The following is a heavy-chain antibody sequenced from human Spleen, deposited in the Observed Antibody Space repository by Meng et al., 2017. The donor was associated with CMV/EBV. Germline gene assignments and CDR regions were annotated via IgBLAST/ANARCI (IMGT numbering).Heavy chain of an antibody. CDR3: ARGVAEFLGWEMGH. D-gene: IGHD1-26*01. CDR1: RFTFSNYW. V-gene: IGHV3-74*01. J-gene: IGHJ4*02. CDR2: IDTDGSVT. Sequence: EVPLVEAGGGLVQPGGSLKLSFADSRFTFSNYWFPWVRQVPGEGLVWVSRIDTDGSVTSNADTVKGRFTNSKDNDKNTLYLEMNSLRAEDAGVYYCARGVAEFLGWEMGHWGQGTLVTVSS.